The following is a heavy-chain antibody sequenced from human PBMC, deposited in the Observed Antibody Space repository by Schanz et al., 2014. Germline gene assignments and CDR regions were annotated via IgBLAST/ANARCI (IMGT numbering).Heavy chain of an antibody. D-gene: IGHD3-22*01. V-gene: IGHV3-11*05. CDR1: GFTFSDYY. J-gene: IGHJ6*02. CDR2: TSHDGSFT. CDR3: AKIRYDSSGYYLPYYGMDV. Sequence: QVQLVESGGGLVKPGGSLRLSCVASGFTFSDYYMSWIRQAPGKGLVWVSRTSHDGSFTTFADSVKGRFTISRDNAKNALYLQMNSLRAEDTAVYYCAKIRYDSSGYYLPYYGMDVWGQGTTVIVSS.